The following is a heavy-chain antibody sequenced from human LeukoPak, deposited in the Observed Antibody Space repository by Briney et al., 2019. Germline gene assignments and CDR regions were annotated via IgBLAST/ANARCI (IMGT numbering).Heavy chain of an antibody. CDR2: INRDGSRT. CDR1: GFSFSNYW. CDR3: AREGRPYDFWSGYYSYYYYYYGMDV. J-gene: IGHJ6*02. D-gene: IGHD3-3*01. Sequence: PGESLRLSCAASGFSFSNYWFYWVRQAPGEGLVWVSRINRDGSRTDYADSVKGRFTIPRDNSKNTLYLQMNSLRAEDTAVYYCAREGRPYDFWSGYYSYYYYYYGMDVWGQGTTVTVSS. V-gene: IGHV3-74*01.